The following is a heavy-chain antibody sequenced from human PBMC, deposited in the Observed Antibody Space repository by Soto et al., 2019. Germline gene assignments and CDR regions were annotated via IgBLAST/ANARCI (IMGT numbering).Heavy chain of an antibody. CDR3: ARDVAALDY. CDR1: GYTFTNYA. J-gene: IGHJ4*02. V-gene: IGHV1-3*05. CDR2: INAGNGNT. Sequence: QVQLVQSGAEEKKPGASVKVSCKASGYTFTNYAMHWVRQAPGQRLEWMGWINAGNGNTKYSQKXQXXXTXXRDTSASTAYMELSSLRSEDTAVYYCARDVAALDYWGQGTLVTVSS. D-gene: IGHD6-13*01.